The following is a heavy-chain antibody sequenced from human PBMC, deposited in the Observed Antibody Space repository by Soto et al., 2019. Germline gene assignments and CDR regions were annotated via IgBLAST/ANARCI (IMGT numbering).Heavy chain of an antibody. CDR1: GFTFSSYA. V-gene: IGHV3-30-3*01. D-gene: IGHD6-6*01. CDR2: ISYDGSNK. CDR3: ARQGRIAARPDLGYYYGMDV. Sequence: GGSLRLSCAASGFTFSSYAMHWVRQAPGKGLEWVAVISYDGSNKYYADSVKGRFTISRDNSKNTLYLQMNSLRAEDTAVYYCARQGRIAARPDLGYYYGMDVWGQGTTVTVSS. J-gene: IGHJ6*02.